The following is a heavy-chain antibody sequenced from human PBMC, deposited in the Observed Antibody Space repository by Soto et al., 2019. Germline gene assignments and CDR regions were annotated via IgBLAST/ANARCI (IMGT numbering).Heavy chain of an antibody. Sequence: GGSLRLSCAASGFTFSSYAMSWVRQAPGKGLEWVSAISGSGGSTYYADSVKGRFTISRDNSKNTLYLQMNSLRAEDTAVYYCAKGRLELMFTSDAFDIWGQGTMVTVSS. J-gene: IGHJ3*02. CDR2: ISGSGGST. CDR1: GFTFSSYA. D-gene: IGHD1-7*01. V-gene: IGHV3-23*01. CDR3: AKGRLELMFTSDAFDI.